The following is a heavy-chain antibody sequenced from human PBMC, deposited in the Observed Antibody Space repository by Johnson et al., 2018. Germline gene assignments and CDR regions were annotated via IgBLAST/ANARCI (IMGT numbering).Heavy chain of an antibody. CDR1: GGTFSRYA. CDR3: ARGRRGNSFLLGYYYYGMDV. V-gene: IGHV1-69*01. Sequence: QVQLVESGAEVKKPGSSVKVSCKASGGTFSRYAISWVRQAPGQGLEWMGGFIPFIGTANYAQKFQGRVTITAAESTSTVYMELSSLRSEDTAVYYCARGRRGNSFLLGYYYYGMDVWGQGTTVTVSS. D-gene: IGHD4-23*01. J-gene: IGHJ6*02. CDR2: FIPFIGTA.